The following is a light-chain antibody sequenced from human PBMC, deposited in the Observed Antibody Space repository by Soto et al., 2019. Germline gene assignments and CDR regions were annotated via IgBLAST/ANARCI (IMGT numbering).Light chain of an antibody. J-gene: IGLJ3*02. V-gene: IGLV2-14*03. Sequence: QSVQTQPASMSGSPGQSITISCTGTSGDVGFYDFVSWYQQHPGKVPRLIIYGVTKRPSGVSHRFSGSKSGNTASLTISGLQVEDEAAYSCASYTGSSTYLFGGGTKLTVL. CDR2: GVT. CDR3: ASYTGSSTYL. CDR1: SGDVGFYDF.